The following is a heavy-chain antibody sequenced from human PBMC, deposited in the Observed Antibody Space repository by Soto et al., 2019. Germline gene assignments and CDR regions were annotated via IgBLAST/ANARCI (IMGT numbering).Heavy chain of an antibody. V-gene: IGHV5-51*01. D-gene: IGHD3-3*01. CDR2: IYPGDSDT. Sequence: EVQLVQSGAEVKKPGESLKISCKGSGYSFTSYWIGWVRQMPGKGLEWMGIIYPGDSDTRYSPSFQGQVTISADKSISTAYLQWSSLKASDTAMYYCARQDCDFWSGHTEYGMDVWGQGTTVTVSS. J-gene: IGHJ6*02. CDR3: ARQDCDFWSGHTEYGMDV. CDR1: GYSFTSYW.